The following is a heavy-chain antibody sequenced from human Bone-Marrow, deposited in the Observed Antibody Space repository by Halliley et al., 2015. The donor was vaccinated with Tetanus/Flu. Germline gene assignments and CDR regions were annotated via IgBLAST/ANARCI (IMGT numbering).Heavy chain of an antibody. CDR2: IIPYGNI. J-gene: IGHJ6*02. Sequence: TLSLTCAVYGGSLGDSGYYWNWCRQPPGKGLEWIGEIIPYGNINYNQSLQSRVTISVDTSKNQFSLKLSSVSAADTAVYYCARGHRVSNGWGTYYNYGMDAWGQGTAVSVSS. D-gene: IGHD6-19*01. CDR3: ARGHRVSNGWGTYYNYGMDA. V-gene: IGHV4-34*01. CDR1: GGSLGDSGYY.